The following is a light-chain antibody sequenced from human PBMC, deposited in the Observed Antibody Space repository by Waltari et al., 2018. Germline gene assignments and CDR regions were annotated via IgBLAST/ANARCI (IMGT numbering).Light chain of an antibody. CDR2: AAS. J-gene: IGKJ2*01. CDR1: QSINTY. CDR3: QQSFTTPYT. V-gene: IGKV1-39*01. Sequence: DIQMTQSPSSLSASVGDRVNITCRASQSINTYLNWYLQKPGKARKILIFAASSLQSGVPSRFSGSGSGTEFTLTVTCLQPDDFATYYCQQSFTTPYTFGQGTKVGIK.